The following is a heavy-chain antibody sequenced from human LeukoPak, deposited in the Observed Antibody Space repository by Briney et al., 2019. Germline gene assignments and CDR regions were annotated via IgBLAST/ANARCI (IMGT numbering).Heavy chain of an antibody. D-gene: IGHD6-6*01. V-gene: IGHV3-30*18. CDR1: GFTFSSYG. CDR2: ISYDGSNK. J-gene: IGHJ4*02. CDR3: AKSRTRDAALDY. Sequence: PRGSLRLSCAASGFTFSSYGMHWVRQAPGKGLEWVAVISYDGSNKYYADSVKGRFTISRDNSKNTLYLQMNSLRAEDTAVYYCAKSRTRDAALDYWGQGTLVTVSS.